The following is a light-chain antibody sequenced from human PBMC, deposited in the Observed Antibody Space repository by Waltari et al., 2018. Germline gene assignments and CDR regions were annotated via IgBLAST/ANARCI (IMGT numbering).Light chain of an antibody. V-gene: IGKV3-20*01. CDR1: QSVGRS. J-gene: IGKJ1*01. CDR2: GAF. CDR3: QHYVRLPVT. Sequence: EIVFPQSPGTLSLSPGERATLSCRASQSVGRSLAWYQQKPGQAPRLLIYGAFIRPTGIADRFSGSGSGTDFSLTISRLEPEDFAVYYCQHYVRLPVTFGQGTKVEIK.